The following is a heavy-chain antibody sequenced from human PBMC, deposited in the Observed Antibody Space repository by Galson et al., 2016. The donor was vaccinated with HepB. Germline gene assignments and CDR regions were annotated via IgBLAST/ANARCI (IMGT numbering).Heavy chain of an antibody. D-gene: IGHD4-11*01. CDR3: AKVATPNRNYENWFDS. CDR2: ISGSGGST. V-gene: IGHV3-23*01. Sequence: SLRLSCAASGFTFSSYAMSWVRQAPGKGLEWVSAISGSGGSTYYADSVKGRFTISRDNSENTLYLQMNSLRAEDTAVYYCAKVATPNRNYENWFDSWGQGTLVTVSS. CDR1: GFTFSSYA. J-gene: IGHJ5*01.